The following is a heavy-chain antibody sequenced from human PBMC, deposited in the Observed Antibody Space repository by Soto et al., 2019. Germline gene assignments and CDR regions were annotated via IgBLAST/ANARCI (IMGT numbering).Heavy chain of an antibody. Sequence: RRSLLLSCAPSGSTLSSFAIQCVSQPPGEVLEWVVVISYEGSDKYYADSVKGRFTVSRDKSKSTLFLQMNSLRAEDTAVYYCAKDWRRVWSSYSYYAMDVWGQGTTVTVSS. V-gene: IGHV3-30*18. D-gene: IGHD3-10*01. CDR3: AKDWRRVWSSYSYYAMDV. CDR1: GSTLSSFA. J-gene: IGHJ6*02. CDR2: ISYEGSDK.